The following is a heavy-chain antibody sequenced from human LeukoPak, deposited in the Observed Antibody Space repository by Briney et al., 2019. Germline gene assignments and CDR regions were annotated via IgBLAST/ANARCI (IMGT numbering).Heavy chain of an antibody. D-gene: IGHD3-10*01. CDR1: GFTFSSYW. CDR2: INSDGSST. V-gene: IGHV3-74*01. CDR3: ARGNYGSGSYFLGPDTYFDY. J-gene: IGHJ4*02. Sequence: PGGSLRLSCAASGFTFSSYWMHWVRQAPGKGLVWVSRINSDGSSTSYADSVKGRFTISRDNAKNTLYLQMNSLRAGDTAVYYCARGNYGSGSYFLGPDTYFDYWGQGTLVTVSS.